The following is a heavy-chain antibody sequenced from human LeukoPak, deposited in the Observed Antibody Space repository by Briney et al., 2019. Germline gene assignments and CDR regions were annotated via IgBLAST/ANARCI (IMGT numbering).Heavy chain of an antibody. CDR2: ISWNSGSI. J-gene: IGHJ3*02. V-gene: IGHV3-9*01. CDR3: ARRTGAFDI. D-gene: IGHD3-10*01. Sequence: GGSLRLSCAASGFTFDDYTMHWVRQAPGKGQEWVSGISWNSGSIGYADSVKGRFTISRDNAKNSLYLQMNSLRAEDTALYYCARRTGAFDIWGQGTMVTVSS. CDR1: GFTFDDYT.